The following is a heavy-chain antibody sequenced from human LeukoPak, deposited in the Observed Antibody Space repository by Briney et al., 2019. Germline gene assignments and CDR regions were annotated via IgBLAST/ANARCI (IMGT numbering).Heavy chain of an antibody. V-gene: IGHV3-23*01. Sequence: QPGGSLRLSCAASGFTFSSYAMSWVRQAPGKGLEWVSGISGSGGSTYYADSMKGRFTISRDNSKNTLYLQMNSLRAEDTAVYYCARVRDSSGYYPHTLDYWGQGTLVTVSS. D-gene: IGHD3-22*01. CDR3: ARVRDSSGYYPHTLDY. CDR2: ISGSGGST. CDR1: GFTFSSYA. J-gene: IGHJ4*02.